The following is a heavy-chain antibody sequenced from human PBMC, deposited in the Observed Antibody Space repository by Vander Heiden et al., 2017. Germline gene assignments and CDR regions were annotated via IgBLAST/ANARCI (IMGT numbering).Heavy chain of an antibody. Sequence: QITLKESGPTLVKPTQTLTLTCTFSGFSLSTSGVGVGWIRQPPGKALEWLAVIYWDDDKRYSPSLRNRLSITKDTSKDQVILTMTNMDTVETGTYYCAHRNTLNIWNYLSFDYWGQGTLVTVSS. J-gene: IGHJ4*02. V-gene: IGHV2-5*02. CDR1: GFSLSTSGVG. CDR3: AHRNTLNIWNYLSFDY. CDR2: IYWDDDK. D-gene: IGHD1-7*01.